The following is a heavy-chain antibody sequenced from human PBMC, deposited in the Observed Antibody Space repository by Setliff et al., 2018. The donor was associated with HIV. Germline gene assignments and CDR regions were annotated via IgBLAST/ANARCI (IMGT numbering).Heavy chain of an antibody. CDR1: GFTVSNNY. CDR2: IYSDGRT. J-gene: IGHJ5*02. CDR3: AKGVKWLDP. D-gene: IGHD3-16*01. Sequence: PGGSLRLSCEVSGFTVSNNYMTWVRQAPGKGLEWVSFIYSDGRTHYADSVKGLFSLSRDNSKNMMYLQMNGLRPEDTAVYYCAKGVKWLDPWGQGTLVTVSS. V-gene: IGHV3-53*01.